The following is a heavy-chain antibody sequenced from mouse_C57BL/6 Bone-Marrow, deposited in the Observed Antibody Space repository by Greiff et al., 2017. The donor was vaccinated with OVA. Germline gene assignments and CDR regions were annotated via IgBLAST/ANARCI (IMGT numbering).Heavy chain of an antibody. CDR3: TRRYGSSYGYFDV. D-gene: IGHD1-1*01. V-gene: IGHV1-15*01. CDR2: IDPETGGT. CDR1: GYTFTDYE. Sequence: VQGVESGAELVRPGASVTLSCKASGYTFTDYEMHWVKQTPVHGLEWIGAIDPETGGTAYNQKFKGKAILTADKSSSTAYMELRSLTSEDSAVYYCTRRYGSSYGYFDVWGTGTTVTVSS. J-gene: IGHJ1*03.